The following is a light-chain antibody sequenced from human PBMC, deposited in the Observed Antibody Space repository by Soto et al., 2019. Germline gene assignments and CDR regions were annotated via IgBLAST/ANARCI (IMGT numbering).Light chain of an antibody. CDR1: PSDVGASNS. V-gene: IGLV2-8*01. CDR3: SSYAPSDVV. J-gene: IGLJ2*01. Sequence: QSVLTQPPSASGSPGQSVTISCTGTPSDVGASNSVSWYQQHPGKAPYLMIYDVNKRPSGVPDRFSGSKSGNTASLTVSGLQAADEAYYFCSSYAPSDVVFGGGTKLTVL. CDR2: DVN.